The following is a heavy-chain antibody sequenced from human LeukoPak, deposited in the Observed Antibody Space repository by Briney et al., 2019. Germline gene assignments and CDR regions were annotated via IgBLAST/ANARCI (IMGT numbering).Heavy chain of an antibody. V-gene: IGHV3-48*01. J-gene: IGHJ4*02. CDR1: GFSFSSHS. D-gene: IGHD6-6*01. CDR3: VKGSGAARPYYFDY. CDR2: ISSGSDTI. Sequence: GGSLRLSCAASGFSFSSHSMNWVRQAPGKGLEWVSYISSGSDTIYYADSVKGRFTISRDNSENTLYLQMNTLRADDTALYFCVKGSGAARPYYFDYWGQGTLVTVSS.